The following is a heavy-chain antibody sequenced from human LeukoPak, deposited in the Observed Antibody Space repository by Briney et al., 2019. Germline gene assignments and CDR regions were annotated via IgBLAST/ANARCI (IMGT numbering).Heavy chain of an antibody. V-gene: IGHV4-4*09. CDR2: IHTNERA. D-gene: IGHD1-1*01. Sequence: SETLSLTCTVSGVSISTFQWSWIRQPPGKGLEWIGNIHTNERANYNPSLKSRVTMSVDTSKSQFSLLLTSVSAADTAVYYCATSNDAKVAPFDYWGQGILVTVSS. CDR1: GVSISTFQ. CDR3: ATSNDAKVAPFDY. J-gene: IGHJ4*02.